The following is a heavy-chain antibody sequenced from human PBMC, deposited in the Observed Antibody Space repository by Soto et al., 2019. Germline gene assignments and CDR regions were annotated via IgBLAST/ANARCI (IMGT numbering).Heavy chain of an antibody. CDR2: IFPGDADA. D-gene: IGHD3-16*01. V-gene: IGHV5-51*01. J-gene: IGHJ5*02. Sequence: GESLKISCEASGYSFGSEWVGCVRQMSGRGLEWVGIIFPGDADAKYSPSFEGQVTISPDNFLTTAYLEWSSLKASDTATYYCARVHMITFDGLFPRAFYFTSSGQGTRVTVSS. CDR3: ARVHMITFDGLFPRAFYFTS. CDR1: GYSFGSEW.